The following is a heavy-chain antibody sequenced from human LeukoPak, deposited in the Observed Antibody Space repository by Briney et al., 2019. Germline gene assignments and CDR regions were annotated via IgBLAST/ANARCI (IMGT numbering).Heavy chain of an antibody. Sequence: PGGSLRLSCAASGFIFSRYSMNWVRQAPGKGLEWVASISGSSSYIYYADSVKGRFTISRDNAKNSVSLQMNSLRVEDTAVYYCARHSGDPHFDSWGQGTLVTVSS. D-gene: IGHD7-27*01. CDR2: ISGSSSYI. V-gene: IGHV3-21*04. J-gene: IGHJ4*02. CDR1: GFIFSRYS. CDR3: ARHSGDPHFDS.